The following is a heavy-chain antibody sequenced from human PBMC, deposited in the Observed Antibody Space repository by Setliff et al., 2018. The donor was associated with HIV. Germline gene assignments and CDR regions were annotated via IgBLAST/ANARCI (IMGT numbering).Heavy chain of an antibody. CDR1: GGTFSTYG. D-gene: IGHD3-9*01. V-gene: IGHV1-69*13. CDR2: IIPLFDTS. J-gene: IGHJ4*02. CDR3: ARKYYDILTGYYAADY. Sequence: SVKVSCKASGGTFSTYGPSWVRQAPGQGLEWMGGIIPLFDTSNYAQKFQGRVTITADESTSTAYMELRSLRSDDTALYYCARKYYDILTGYYAADYWGQGTLVTVSS.